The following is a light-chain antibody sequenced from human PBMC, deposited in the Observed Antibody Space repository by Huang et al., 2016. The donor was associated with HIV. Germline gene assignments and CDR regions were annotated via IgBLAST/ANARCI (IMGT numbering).Light chain of an antibody. CDR2: GAS. CDR3: QQYNNWPGT. J-gene: IGKJ1*01. V-gene: IGKV3-15*01. CDR1: QSFSNN. Sequence: EIVMTQSPATLSVSPGERATLSCWASQSFSNNLAWYQQKPGQAPRLLIYGASTRATGIPARFSGGGSGTEFTLTISSLQSEDFAVYYCQQYNNWPGTFGQGTKVEIK.